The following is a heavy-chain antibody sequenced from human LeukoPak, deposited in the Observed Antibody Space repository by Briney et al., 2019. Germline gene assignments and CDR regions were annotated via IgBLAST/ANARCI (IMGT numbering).Heavy chain of an antibody. CDR2: IIGSGGST. CDR3: ARDRNDGRTKGYYYGMDV. Sequence: GGSLRLSCAASGFTFSNYWMTWVRQAPGKGLEWVSAIIGSGGSTYYADSVKGRFTISRDNSKNTLYLQMNSLRAEDTAVYYCARDRNDGRTKGYYYGMDVWGQGTTVTVSS. D-gene: IGHD1-14*01. J-gene: IGHJ6*02. V-gene: IGHV3-23*01. CDR1: GFTFSNYW.